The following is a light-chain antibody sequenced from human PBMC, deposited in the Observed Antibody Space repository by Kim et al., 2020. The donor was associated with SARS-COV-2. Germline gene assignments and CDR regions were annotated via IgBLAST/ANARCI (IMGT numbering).Light chain of an antibody. CDR3: GTWDSSLSAVV. CDR1: RSNIGNNY. J-gene: IGLJ2*01. Sequence: GPKVTFSCSGNRSNIGNNYVSSYQQLPGTAPKLLIYENNKRPSGIPDRFSGSKSGTSATLGITGLQTGDEADYYCGTWDSSLSAVVFGGGTKLTVL. V-gene: IGLV1-51*01. CDR2: ENN.